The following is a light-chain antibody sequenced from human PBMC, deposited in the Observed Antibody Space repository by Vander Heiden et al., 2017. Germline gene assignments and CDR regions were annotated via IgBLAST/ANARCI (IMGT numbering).Light chain of an antibody. Sequence: TGDRVTITCRASQGISSYLAWYQQKPGKAPKLLIYAASTLKSGVPSRFSGSGSGTDFTLTISCLQSEDFATYYCQQYYSYPWTFGQGTKVEIK. CDR2: AAS. J-gene: IGKJ1*01. CDR1: QGISSY. CDR3: QQYYSYPWT. V-gene: IGKV1-8*01.